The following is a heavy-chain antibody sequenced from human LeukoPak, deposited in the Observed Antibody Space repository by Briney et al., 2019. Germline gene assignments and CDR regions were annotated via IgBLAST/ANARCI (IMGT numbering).Heavy chain of an antibody. Sequence: GGSLRLSCAASGFTFSSYAMSWVRQAPGKGLEWVSAISGSGGSTYYADSVKGRFTISRDNSKNTLYLQMNSLGAEDTAVYYCARRELGIYYFDYWGQGTLVTVSS. CDR1: GFTFSSYA. D-gene: IGHD7-27*01. J-gene: IGHJ4*02. CDR3: ARRELGIYYFDY. V-gene: IGHV3-23*01. CDR2: ISGSGGST.